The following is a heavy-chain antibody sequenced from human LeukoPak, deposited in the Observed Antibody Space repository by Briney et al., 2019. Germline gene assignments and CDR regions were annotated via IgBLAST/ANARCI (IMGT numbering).Heavy chain of an antibody. CDR3: SRDFNGRNDF. CDR1: GFTFSSYW. CDR2: INTDGSYT. Sequence: GGSLRLSCAASGFTFSSYWMHWVRQAPGKGLVWVSRINTDGSYTSYADSVKGRFTISRDNAKNTLSLEMNSLGDEDTAVYYCSRDFNGRNDFWGQGTLVTVSS. J-gene: IGHJ4*02. D-gene: IGHD1-14*01. V-gene: IGHV3-74*01.